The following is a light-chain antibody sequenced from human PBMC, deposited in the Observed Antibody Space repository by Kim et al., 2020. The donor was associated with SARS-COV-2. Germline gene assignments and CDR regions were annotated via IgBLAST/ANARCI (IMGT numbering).Light chain of an antibody. CDR1: SLRRYY. CDR2: GKS. Sequence: SSELTQDPAVSVALGQTVRITCQGDSLRRYYASWYQQKPGQAPLLVIYGKSNRPSGIPDRFSGSSSGNTASLTITGAQAEVEADYYCNSRDSSGDHLVFG. J-gene: IGLJ3*02. V-gene: IGLV3-19*01. CDR3: NSRDSSGDHLV.